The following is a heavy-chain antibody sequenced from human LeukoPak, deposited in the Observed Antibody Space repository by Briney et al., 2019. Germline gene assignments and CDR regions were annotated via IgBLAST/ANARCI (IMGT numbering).Heavy chain of an antibody. J-gene: IGHJ4*02. Sequence: PGGSLRLSCAASGFTFSDYSVHWVRQAPGKGLNWVAFIRYDGNNKYYADSVKGRFTISRDNSKNTLYLQMNSLRAEDTAVYYCAKVRYCSGVNCYPDDNWGQGTLVTVSS. CDR2: IRYDGNNK. CDR3: AKVRYCSGVNCYPDDN. CDR1: GFTFSDYS. D-gene: IGHD2-15*01. V-gene: IGHV3-30*02.